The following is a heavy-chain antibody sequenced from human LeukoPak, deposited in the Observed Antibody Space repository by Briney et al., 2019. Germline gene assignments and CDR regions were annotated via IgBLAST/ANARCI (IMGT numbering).Heavy chain of an antibody. V-gene: IGHV3-9*01. Sequence: PGRSLRLSCAASGFTFDDYAMHWVRQAPGKGLEWVSGISWNSGSIGYADSVKGRFTISRDNAKNSLYLQMNSLRAEDTALYYCAKTLRNTVILVGCFDYWGQGTPVTVSS. CDR2: ISWNSGSI. D-gene: IGHD4-17*01. CDR1: GFTFDDYA. CDR3: AKTLRNTVILVGCFDY. J-gene: IGHJ4*02.